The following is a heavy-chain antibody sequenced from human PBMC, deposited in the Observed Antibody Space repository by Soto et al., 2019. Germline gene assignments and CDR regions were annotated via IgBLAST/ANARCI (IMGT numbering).Heavy chain of an antibody. V-gene: IGHV3-30*18. D-gene: IGHD3-16*01. CDR2: ISYDGSNK. J-gene: IGHJ4*02. CDR1: GFTFSSYG. CDR3: AKPPLPMITFGGGMGY. Sequence: GGSPRLSWAASGFTFSSYGMHWVRQAPGKGLEWVAVISYDGSNKYYADSVKGRFTISRDNSKNTLYLQMNSLRAEDTAVYYCAKPPLPMITFGGGMGYWGQGTLVTVSS.